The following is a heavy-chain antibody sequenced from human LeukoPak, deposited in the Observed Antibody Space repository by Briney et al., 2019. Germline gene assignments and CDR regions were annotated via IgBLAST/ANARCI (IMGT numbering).Heavy chain of an antibody. D-gene: IGHD3/OR15-3a*01. J-gene: IGHJ4*02. CDR3: AKDPRFYGREWTGYFDY. CDR1: GFTFSNSG. V-gene: IGHV3-30*02. CDR2: IRFDGSND. Sequence: PGGSLRLSCAASGFTFSNSGMHWVRQAPGKGLEWVALIRFDGSNDFYADSVKGRFTISRDNSKNTLYLQMNTLRTEDTAVYYCAKDPRFYGREWTGYFDYWGQGTLATVSS.